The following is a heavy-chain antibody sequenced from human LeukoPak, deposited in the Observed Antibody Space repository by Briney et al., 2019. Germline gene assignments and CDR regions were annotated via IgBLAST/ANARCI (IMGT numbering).Heavy chain of an antibody. Sequence: GGSLRLSCAASGFIFSDYYMTWIRQAPGKGLEWLSYISGSGSDTNYADSVKGRFTTSRDNAKNSLYLQMNSLRAEDTAVYYCTRDVGHSALANWGQGVLVTVSS. V-gene: IGHV3-11*05. CDR1: GFIFSDYY. CDR2: ISGSGSDT. J-gene: IGHJ4*02. D-gene: IGHD5-18*01. CDR3: TRDVGHSALAN.